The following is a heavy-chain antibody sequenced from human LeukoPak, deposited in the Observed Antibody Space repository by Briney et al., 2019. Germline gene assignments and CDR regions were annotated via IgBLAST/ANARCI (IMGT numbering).Heavy chain of an antibody. V-gene: IGHV1-46*01. J-gene: IGHJ4*02. CDR1: GYTFTSNY. D-gene: IGHD4-17*01. CDR2: INPSGGST. CDR3: ARPTHDYGDYVFAY. Sequence: GASVKVSCKAFGYTFTSNYMHWVRQAPGQGLEWMGIINPSGGSTSYAQKFQGRVTMTRDMSTSTVYMELSSLRSEDTAVYYCARPTHDYGDYVFAYWGQGTLVTVSS.